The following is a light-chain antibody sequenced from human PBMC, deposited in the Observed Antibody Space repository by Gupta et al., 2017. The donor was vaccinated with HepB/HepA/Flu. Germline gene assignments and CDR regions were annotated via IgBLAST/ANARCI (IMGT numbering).Light chain of an antibody. CDR2: YND. V-gene: IGLV1-44*01. Sequence: LLTQSTPVSGPPRQTVSMSCSVSSSNVRRNNVNGYQQHPGTAPKLLMYYNDERPSGVPDRNSGSKSGTAASLAISGLQSEDEADYYYAAWDTSRNVVVFGGGTKLTVL. CDR3: AAWDTSRNVVV. CDR1: SSNVRRNN. J-gene: IGLJ2*01.